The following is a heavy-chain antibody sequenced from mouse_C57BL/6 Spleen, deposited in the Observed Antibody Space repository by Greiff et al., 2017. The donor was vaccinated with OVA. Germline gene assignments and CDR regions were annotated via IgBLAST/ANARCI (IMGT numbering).Heavy chain of an antibody. Sequence: EVNLVESGGGLVKPGGSLKLSCAASGFTFSDYGMHWVRQAPEKGLEWVAYISSGSSTIYYADTVKGRFTISRDNAKNTLFLQMTSLRSEDTAMYYCERPGITTDGYFDYGGKGPTLTVSS. CDR1: GFTFSDYG. CDR2: ISSGSSTI. J-gene: IGHJ2*01. D-gene: IGHD2-4*01. V-gene: IGHV5-17*01. CDR3: ERPGITTDGYFDY.